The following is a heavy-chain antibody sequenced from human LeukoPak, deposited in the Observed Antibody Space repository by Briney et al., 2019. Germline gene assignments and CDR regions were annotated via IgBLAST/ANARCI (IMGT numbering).Heavy chain of an antibody. CDR3: ARVGVAGTFDY. D-gene: IGHD6-19*01. J-gene: IGHJ4*02. CDR2: FDPEDGET. Sequence: ASVNVSFKVSVYTLTELSMHWVRQAPGKGLEWMGGFDPEDGETIYAQKFQGRVTMTEDTATDTAYLELSSLSSEGTAVYYCARVGVAGTFDYWGQGTLVSVSS. V-gene: IGHV1-24*01. CDR1: VYTLTELS.